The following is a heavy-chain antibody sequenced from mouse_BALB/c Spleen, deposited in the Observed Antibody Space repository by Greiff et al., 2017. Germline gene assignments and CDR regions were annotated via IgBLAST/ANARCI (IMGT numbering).Heavy chain of an antibody. D-gene: IGHD1-1*01. CDR1: GFSLSTSGMG. J-gene: IGHJ2*01. CDR2: IYWDDDK. V-gene: IGHV8-12*01. CDR3: ARRANYGSSYYFDY. Sequence: QVTLKVSGPGILQPSQTLSLTCSFSGFSLSTSGMGVSWIRQPSGKGLEWLAHIYWDDDKRYNPSLKSRLTISKDTSSNQVFLKITSVDTADTATYYCARRANYGSSYYFDYWGQGTTLTVSS.